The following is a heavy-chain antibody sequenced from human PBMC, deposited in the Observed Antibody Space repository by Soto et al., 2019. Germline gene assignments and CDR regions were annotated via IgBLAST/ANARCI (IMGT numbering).Heavy chain of an antibody. D-gene: IGHD6-19*01. CDR3: ARDPSRGQWLVPDY. J-gene: IGHJ4*02. Sequence: EASVKVSCKASGYTFTSYGISWVRQAPGQGLEWMGWISAYNGNTNYAQKLQGRVTMTTDTSTSTAYMELRSLRSDDTAVYYCARDPSRGQWLVPDYWGQGTLVTVSS. CDR1: GYTFTSYG. CDR2: ISAYNGNT. V-gene: IGHV1-18*01.